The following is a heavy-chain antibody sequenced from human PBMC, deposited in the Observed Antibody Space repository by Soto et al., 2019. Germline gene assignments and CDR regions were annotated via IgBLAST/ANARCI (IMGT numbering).Heavy chain of an antibody. CDR3: ARDFGRDTAYDY. CDR2: IIPIFDTA. D-gene: IGHD5-18*01. V-gene: IGHV1-69*13. Sequence: SVKVSCKASGGTFSSYAISWVRQAPGQGLEWMGGIIPIFDTANYAQKFQGRVTITADESTSTAYMELSSLRSEDTAVYYCARDFGRDTAYDYWGQGTLVTVSS. J-gene: IGHJ4*02. CDR1: GGTFSSYA.